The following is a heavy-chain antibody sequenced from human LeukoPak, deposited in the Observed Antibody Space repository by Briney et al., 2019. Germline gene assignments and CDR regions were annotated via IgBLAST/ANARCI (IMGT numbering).Heavy chain of an antibody. Sequence: PGGSLRLSCAASGFTFSTYSMNWVRQAPGKGLEWVSSISSTSGYISYTDSVKDQFTISRDNSKNTLYLQMNSLRGEDTAIYYCAKGGSYAPLDYWGQGTLVTVSP. CDR3: AKGGSYAPLDY. CDR1: GFTFSTYS. D-gene: IGHD1-26*01. CDR2: ISSTSGYI. J-gene: IGHJ4*02. V-gene: IGHV3-21*04.